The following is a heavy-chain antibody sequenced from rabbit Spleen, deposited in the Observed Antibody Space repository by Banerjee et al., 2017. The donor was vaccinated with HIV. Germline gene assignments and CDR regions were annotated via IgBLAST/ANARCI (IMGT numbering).Heavy chain of an antibody. J-gene: IGHJ6*01. CDR1: GFSFSSNYY. Sequence: QSLEESGGDLVKPGASLTLTCTASGFSFSSNYYMCWVRQAPGKGLEWIACIHAGSSASTVYASWAGGRFTCSKTSSTSLTLQMTSLTVADTATYFFSRDTGTSFASYGMYLCGQCTLFT. D-gene: IGHD7-1*01. V-gene: IGHV1S40*01. CDR3: SRDTGTSFASYGMYL. CDR2: IHAGSSAST.